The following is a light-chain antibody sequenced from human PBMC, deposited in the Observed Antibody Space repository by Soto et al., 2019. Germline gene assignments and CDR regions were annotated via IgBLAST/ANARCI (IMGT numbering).Light chain of an antibody. CDR2: AAS. CDR3: QQANSFPLT. Sequence: DIQMPQSTSSLSASVGDRVTITCQASHDITNYLNWYQQKPGKAPKLLIYAASSLQSGVPSRFSGSGSGTDFTLTISSLQPEDFATYYCQQANSFPLTFGGGTKVDIK. V-gene: IGKV1-12*01. J-gene: IGKJ4*01. CDR1: HDITNY.